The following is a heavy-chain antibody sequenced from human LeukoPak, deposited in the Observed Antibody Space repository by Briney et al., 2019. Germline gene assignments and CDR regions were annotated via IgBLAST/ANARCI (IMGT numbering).Heavy chain of an antibody. CDR3: AKYSSSSPVRGANFDY. D-gene: IGHD6-6*01. Sequence: GGSLRLSCAASGFTFSSYAMSWVRQAPGKGLEWVSAISGSGGSTYYADSVKGRFTISRDNSKNTLYLQMNSLRAEDTAVYYCAKYSSSSPVRGANFDYWGQGTLVTVSS. CDR1: GFTFSSYA. V-gene: IGHV3-23*01. J-gene: IGHJ4*02. CDR2: ISGSGGST.